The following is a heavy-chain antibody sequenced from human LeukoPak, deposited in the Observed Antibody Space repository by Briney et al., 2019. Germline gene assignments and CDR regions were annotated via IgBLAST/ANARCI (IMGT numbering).Heavy chain of an antibody. CDR1: GFTFNSYW. D-gene: IGHD3-9*01. CDR3: AKDVYYDILTGYPSYYYGMDV. CDR2: ITSDGSSI. Sequence: RGSLRLSCAASGFTFNSYWMHWARQAPGKGLVWVSGITSDGSSISYADSVKGRFTISRDNAKNTLYQQMSSLRAEDTAVYYCAKDVYYDILTGYPSYYYGMDVWGQGTTVTVSS. J-gene: IGHJ6*02. V-gene: IGHV3-74*01.